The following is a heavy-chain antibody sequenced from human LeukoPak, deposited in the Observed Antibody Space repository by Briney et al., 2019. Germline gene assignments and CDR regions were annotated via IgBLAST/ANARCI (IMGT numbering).Heavy chain of an antibody. J-gene: IGHJ4*02. CDR2: ISSSSRTI. Sequence: GGSLRLSCAASGFTFSSYSMNWVRQAPGKGLEWVSYISSSSRTIYYADSVKGRFTISRDNAKNSLYLQMNSLRAEDTAVYYCARVGYDFDYWGQGTLVTVSS. CDR3: ARVGYDFDY. V-gene: IGHV3-48*01. D-gene: IGHD2-8*01. CDR1: GFTFSSYS.